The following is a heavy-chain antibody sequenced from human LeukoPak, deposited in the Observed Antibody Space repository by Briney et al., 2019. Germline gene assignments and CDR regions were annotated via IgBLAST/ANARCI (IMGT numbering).Heavy chain of an antibody. J-gene: IGHJ4*02. D-gene: IGHD2-2*01. Sequence: GGSLRLSCAASGLTFSSHALSWVRQAPGKGLEWVSSLSGSGYNTYYADSVKGRFTISRDNAKNTLYLQMNSLRAEDTAVYYCAKDPYGTRYFDYWGQGTLVTVSS. CDR1: GLTFSSHA. CDR2: LSGSGYNT. V-gene: IGHV3-23*01. CDR3: AKDPYGTRYFDY.